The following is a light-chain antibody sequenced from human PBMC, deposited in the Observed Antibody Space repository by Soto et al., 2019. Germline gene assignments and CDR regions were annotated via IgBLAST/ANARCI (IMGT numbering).Light chain of an antibody. J-gene: IGKJ2*01. Sequence: EIVMTQSPATLSVSPGERAALSCRASQSVSSNFAWYRQKPGQAPRLLIYDASTRATGVPARFSGSGSGTDFTLTISSLQSEDFAVYYCQQYNNWPHTFGQGTKLEIK. CDR3: QQYNNWPHT. CDR2: DAS. CDR1: QSVSSN. V-gene: IGKV3-15*01.